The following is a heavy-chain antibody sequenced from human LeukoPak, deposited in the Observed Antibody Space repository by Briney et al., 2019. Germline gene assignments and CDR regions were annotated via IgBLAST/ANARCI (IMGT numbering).Heavy chain of an antibody. CDR1: GYTFTSYY. CDR3: ARTSPLGPSHFDY. CDR2: INPSGGST. J-gene: IGHJ4*02. V-gene: IGHV1-46*01. D-gene: IGHD3-16*01. Sequence: ASVKVSCKASGYTFTSYYMHWVRQAPGQGLEWMGIINPSGGSTSNAQRFQGRVTMTRDTSTSTVYMELSSLRSEDTAVYYCARTSPLGPSHFDYWGQGTLVTVSS.